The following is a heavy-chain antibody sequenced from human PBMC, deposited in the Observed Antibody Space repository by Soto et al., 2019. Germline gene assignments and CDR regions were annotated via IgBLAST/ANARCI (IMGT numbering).Heavy chain of an antibody. CDR2: ISDDGSTA. J-gene: IGHJ4*02. Sequence: HPGGSLTLSCAGSGFTFSAYWMHWVRQVPGKGLTWVSRISDDGSTATYADSVKGRFVISRDNAKNSLYLEMNTLRVDDSGLYYCARGPRVISTSTGAHWDRETLVTVSS. CDR1: GFTFSAYW. V-gene: IGHV3-74*01. CDR3: ARGPRVISTSTGAH. D-gene: IGHD7-27*01.